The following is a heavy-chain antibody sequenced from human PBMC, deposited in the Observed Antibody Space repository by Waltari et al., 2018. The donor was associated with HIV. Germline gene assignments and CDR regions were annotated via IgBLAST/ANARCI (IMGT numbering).Heavy chain of an antibody. CDR3: ARGYDFPMDYYGMDV. J-gene: IGHJ6*02. D-gene: IGHD5-12*01. CDR1: GFTFSSYW. Sequence: EVQLVESGGGLVQPGGSLRLSCAASGFTFSSYWMSWVRQAPGKGLEWVANIKQDGSEKYYVDSVKGRFTISRDNAKNSLYLQMNSLRAEDTAVYYCARGYDFPMDYYGMDVWGQGTTVTVSS. CDR2: IKQDGSEK. V-gene: IGHV3-7*01.